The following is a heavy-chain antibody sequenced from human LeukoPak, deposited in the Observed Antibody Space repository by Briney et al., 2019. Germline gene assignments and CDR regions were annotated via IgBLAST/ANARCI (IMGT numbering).Heavy chain of an antibody. V-gene: IGHV3-74*01. CDR1: GFTFTSYW. J-gene: IGHJ4*02. CDR2: VDSYGSST. D-gene: IGHD1-26*01. CDR3: AKDASGHGDYVDY. Sequence: PGGCLRLSCSASGFTFTSYWMHWVRQAPGKGLVWVSRVDSYGSSTTYADSVKGRFTISRDNSKNTLYLQMNSLRAEDTAVYYCAKDASGHGDYVDYWGQGTLVTVSS.